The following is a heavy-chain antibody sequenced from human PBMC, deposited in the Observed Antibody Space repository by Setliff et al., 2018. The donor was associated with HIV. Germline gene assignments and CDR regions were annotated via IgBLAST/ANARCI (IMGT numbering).Heavy chain of an antibody. CDR3: ARDRGVYCISSSCYSPVDAFDI. CDR2: ISAYNGNT. V-gene: IGHV1-18*01. CDR1: GYTFSTYG. Sequence: ASVKVSCKASGYTFSTYGISWVRQAPGQGLEWMGWISAYNGNTNYAQKLQGRVTVTTDTSTSTAYMGLRSLRSDDTAVYYCARDRGVYCISSSCYSPVDAFDIWCQGTMVTVSS. J-gene: IGHJ3*02. D-gene: IGHD2-2*01.